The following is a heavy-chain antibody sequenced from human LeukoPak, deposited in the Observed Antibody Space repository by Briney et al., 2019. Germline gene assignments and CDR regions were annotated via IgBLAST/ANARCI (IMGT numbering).Heavy chain of an antibody. CDR2: IYYSGST. CDR1: GGSISSGGYY. V-gene: IGHV4-31*03. D-gene: IGHD5-24*01. Sequence: SETLSLTCTVSGGSISSGGYYWSWIRRHPGKGLGWIGYIYYSGSTYYNPSLKSRVTISVDTSKNQFSLKLSSVTAADTAVYYCARVMEMATIRSFDYWGQGTLVTVSS. CDR3: ARVMEMATIRSFDY. J-gene: IGHJ4*02.